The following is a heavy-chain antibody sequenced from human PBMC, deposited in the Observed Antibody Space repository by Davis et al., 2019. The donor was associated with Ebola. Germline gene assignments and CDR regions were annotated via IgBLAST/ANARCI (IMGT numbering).Heavy chain of an antibody. J-gene: IGHJ6*02. CDR2: MNPNSGNT. CDR1: GYTFTSYD. D-gene: IGHD4-11*01. V-gene: IGHV1-8*03. CDR3: ARGGQSSNYDYYYYGMDV. Sequence: ASVKVSCKASGYTFTSYDINWVRQATGQGLEWMGWMNPNSGNTGYAQKFQGRVTITRNTSISTAYMELSSLRSEDTAVYYCARGGQSSNYDYYYYGMDVWGQGTTVTVSS.